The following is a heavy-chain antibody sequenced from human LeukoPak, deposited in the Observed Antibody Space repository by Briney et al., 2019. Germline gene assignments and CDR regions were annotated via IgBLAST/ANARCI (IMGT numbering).Heavy chain of an antibody. CDR3: ARDRWIQLWSTDNTDAFDI. Sequence: GGSLRLSCAASGFTFSDYYKSWIRQAPGKGLEWVSYISSSSSYTNYADSVKGRFTISRDNAKNSLYLQMNSLRVEDTAVYYCARDRWIQLWSTDNTDAFDIWGQGTMVTVSS. V-gene: IGHV3-11*06. CDR1: GFTFSDYY. CDR2: ISSSSSYT. J-gene: IGHJ3*02. D-gene: IGHD5-18*01.